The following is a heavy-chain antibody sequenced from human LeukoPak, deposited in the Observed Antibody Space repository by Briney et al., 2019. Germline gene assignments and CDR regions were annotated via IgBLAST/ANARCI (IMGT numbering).Heavy chain of an antibody. CDR1: GFTFSSDG. CDR3: ARDSGAAMTYFDH. J-gene: IGHJ4*02. D-gene: IGHD5-18*01. Sequence: GGSLRLSCAASGFTFSSDGLHWVRQAPGKGLEWVAVIWYDGSNKYYADSVKGRFTISRDNSKNTLYLQMNSLRAEDTAVYYCARDSGAAMTYFDHWGQGTLVTVSS. CDR2: IWYDGSNK. V-gene: IGHV3-33*01.